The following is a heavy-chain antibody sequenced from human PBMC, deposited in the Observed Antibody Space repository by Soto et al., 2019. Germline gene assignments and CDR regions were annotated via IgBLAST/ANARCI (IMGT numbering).Heavy chain of an antibody. V-gene: IGHV3-23*01. CDR3: AKDSFGFRRGYYYGSGTPVVGAFDI. CDR2: ISGSGGST. D-gene: IGHD3-10*01. CDR1: GFTFSSYA. J-gene: IGHJ3*02. Sequence: GESLKISCAASGFTFSSYAMSWVRQAPGKGLEWVSAISGSGGSTYYADSVKGRFTISRDNSKNTLYLQMNSLRAEDTAVYYCAKDSFGFRRGYYYGSGTPVVGAFDIWGQGTMVTVSS.